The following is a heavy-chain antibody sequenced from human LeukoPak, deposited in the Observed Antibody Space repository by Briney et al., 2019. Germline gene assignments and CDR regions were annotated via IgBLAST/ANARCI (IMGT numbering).Heavy chain of an antibody. CDR3: AREIPYCSSTSCPFGS. J-gene: IGHJ5*02. D-gene: IGHD2-2*01. CDR1: VYTFTSDY. V-gene: IGHV1-46*01. CDR2: INPSGGST. Sequence: ASVKVSCKASVYTFTSDYMHWVRQAPGQGLEWMGIINPSGGSTRYAQRFQGRVTMTRDTSTSTVYMELSSLRSEDTAVYYCAREIPYCSSTSCPFGSWGQGTLVTVSS.